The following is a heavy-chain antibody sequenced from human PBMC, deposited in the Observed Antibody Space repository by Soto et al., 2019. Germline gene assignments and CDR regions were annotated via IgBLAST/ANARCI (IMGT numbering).Heavy chain of an antibody. D-gene: IGHD6-13*01. CDR3: ARVGLVYSSSWYGSYYGMDV. J-gene: IGHJ6*02. CDR2: IYYSGST. V-gene: IGHV4-59*01. CDR1: GGSISSYY. Sequence: PSETLALTCTVSGGSISSYYWSWIRQPPGKGLEWIGYIYYSGSTNYNPSLKSRVTISVDTSKNQFSLKLSSVTAADTAVYYCARVGLVYSSSWYGSYYGMDVWGQGTTVTVSS.